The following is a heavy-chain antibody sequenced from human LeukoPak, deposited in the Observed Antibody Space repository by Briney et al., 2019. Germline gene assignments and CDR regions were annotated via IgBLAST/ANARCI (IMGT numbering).Heavy chain of an antibody. CDR3: ARESGGGYCTSGRTCPVDV. V-gene: IGHV3-33*01. J-gene: IGHJ6*02. CDR1: GFTLRNYG. CDR2: TCSDEGNK. D-gene: IGHD2-2*03. Sequence: GKSLRLSCVASGFTLRNYGLRWVRQAPGGGVEWVAGTCSDEGNKNYTDSVKGRFAISRDNSKNTLTLQMYSLTGEDTAVYYCARESGGGYCTSGRTCPVDVWGQGTMVIVSS.